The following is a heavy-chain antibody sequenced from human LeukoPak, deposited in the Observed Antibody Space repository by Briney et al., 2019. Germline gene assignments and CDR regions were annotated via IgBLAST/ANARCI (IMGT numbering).Heavy chain of an antibody. CDR2: IKSKTDGGTT. V-gene: IGHV3-15*01. Sequence: GGSLRLSCAASGFTFSNAWMSWVRQAPGKGLEWVGRIKSKTDGGTTDYAAPVKGRFTISRDVSKTTLYLQMNSLKTEDSAVYYCTSADYSSGRYYFDYWGQATLVTVSS. CDR3: TSADYSSGRYYFDY. J-gene: IGHJ4*02. CDR1: GFTFSNAW. D-gene: IGHD6-19*01.